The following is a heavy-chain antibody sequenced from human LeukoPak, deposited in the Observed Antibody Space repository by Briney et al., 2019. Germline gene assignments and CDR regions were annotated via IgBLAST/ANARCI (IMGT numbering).Heavy chain of an antibody. CDR1: RFTFSSYS. D-gene: IGHD3-3*01. CDR2: ISSSSSYI. CDR3: TRRAGANDEFWSPREYYMDV. Sequence: GGSVRLYCAASRFTFSSYSMNWVRQAPGKGLEWVSSISSSSSYIYYADSVKGRFTISRDNAKNSLYLQMNIVRADDRAVYYSTRRAGANDEFWSPREYYMDVCKKETTVTVSS. J-gene: IGHJ6*03. V-gene: IGHV3-21*01.